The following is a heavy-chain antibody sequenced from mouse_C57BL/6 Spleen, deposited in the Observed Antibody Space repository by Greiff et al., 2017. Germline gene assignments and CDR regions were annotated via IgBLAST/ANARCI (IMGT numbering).Heavy chain of an antibody. CDR2: ISYDGSN. CDR3: ARAPLYYYGSSYDAWFAY. Sequence: EVQLVESGPGLVKPSQSLSLTCSVTGYSITSGYYWNWIRQFPGNKLEWMGYISYDGSNNYNPSLKNRISITRDTSKNQFFLKLNSVTTEDTATYYCARAPLYYYGSSYDAWFAYWGQGTLVTVSA. CDR1: GYSITSGYY. J-gene: IGHJ3*01. V-gene: IGHV3-6*01. D-gene: IGHD1-1*01.